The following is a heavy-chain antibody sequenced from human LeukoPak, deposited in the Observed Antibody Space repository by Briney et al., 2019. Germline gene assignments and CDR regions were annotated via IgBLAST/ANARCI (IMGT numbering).Heavy chain of an antibody. J-gene: IGHJ4*02. Sequence: ASVKVSCKASGYTFTGYYMHWVRQAPGQGLEWMGWIKPNSGGTNYAQKFQGRVTMTRDTSISTAHMELSRLRSDDTAVYYCERDSYGDYRTAYFDYWGQGTLVTVSS. CDR2: IKPNSGGT. CDR3: ERDSYGDYRTAYFDY. CDR1: GYTFTGYY. V-gene: IGHV1-2*02. D-gene: IGHD4-17*01.